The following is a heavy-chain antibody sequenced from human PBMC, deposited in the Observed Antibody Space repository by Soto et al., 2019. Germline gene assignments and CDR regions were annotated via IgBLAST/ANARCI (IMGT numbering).Heavy chain of an antibody. Sequence: PSETLSLTCTVSGDSISDYYWSWIRQPAGKGLEWIGRIYTSGSTDYNPSLKGRVTISIDTSKNQFSLKVTSMTAADTAVYYCARERREEIHDGYDIDYWGQGTLVTVSS. CDR2: IYTSGST. CDR3: ARERREEIHDGYDIDY. CDR1: GDSISDYY. J-gene: IGHJ4*02. V-gene: IGHV4-4*07. D-gene: IGHD5-12*01.